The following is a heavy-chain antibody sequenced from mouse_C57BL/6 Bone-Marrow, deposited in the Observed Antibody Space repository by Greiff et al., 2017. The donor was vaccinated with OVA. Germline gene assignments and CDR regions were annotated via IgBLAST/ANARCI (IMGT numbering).Heavy chain of an antibody. D-gene: IGHD3-1*01. J-gene: IGHJ4*01. CDR1: GFTFSDAW. Sequence: EVQRVESGGGLVQPGGSMKLSCAASGFTFSDAWMDWVRQSPEKGLEWVAEIRTKANNHATYYAESVKGRFTIARADSKSIVYLQMNSLRAYDTGIYYCTPSNGQYAMDYWGQGTSVTVSS. CDR2: IRTKANNHAT. V-gene: IGHV6-6*01. CDR3: TPSNGQYAMDY.